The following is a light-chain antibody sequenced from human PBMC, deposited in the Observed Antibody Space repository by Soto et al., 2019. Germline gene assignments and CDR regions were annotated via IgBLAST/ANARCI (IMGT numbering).Light chain of an antibody. CDR3: QQYKNWPLT. J-gene: IGKJ4*01. V-gene: IGKV3-15*01. CDR2: GAS. CDR1: QSVSSN. Sequence: EIVMTQSPATLSVSPGGRATLSCRASQSVSSNLAWYQQKPGQAPRLLIYGASTRATGFPARFSGSGSGTEFTLTISXXXXXDFAVYYCQQYKNWPLTFGGGT.